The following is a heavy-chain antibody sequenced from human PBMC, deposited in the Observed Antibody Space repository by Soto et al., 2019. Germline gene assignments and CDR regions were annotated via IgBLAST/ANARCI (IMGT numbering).Heavy chain of an antibody. CDR2: ISYDGSNK. V-gene: IGHV3-30-3*01. Sequence: GGSLRLSCAASGFTFSSYAMHWVRQAPGKGLEWVAVISYDGSNKYYADSVKGRFTISRDNSKNTLYLQMNSLRAEDTAVYYCARASRGGSYFDYWGQGTLVTVSS. D-gene: IGHD3-10*01. CDR1: GFTFSSYA. J-gene: IGHJ4*02. CDR3: ARASRGGSYFDY.